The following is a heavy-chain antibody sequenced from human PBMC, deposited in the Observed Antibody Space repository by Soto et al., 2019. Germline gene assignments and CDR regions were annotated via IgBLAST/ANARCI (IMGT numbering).Heavy chain of an antibody. CDR3: ARVPGIVATARRLSI. J-gene: IGHJ3*02. D-gene: IGHD5-12*01. Sequence: QVQLVQSGAEVKKPGASVKVSCKASGYTFTSYGISWVRQAPGQGLEWIGWISAYNGNTNYAQKLQGRVTKTTDTSTSNASMELRSLRSDDTAVYYCARVPGIVATARRLSIWGQGTMVTVSS. CDR2: ISAYNGNT. V-gene: IGHV1-18*01. CDR1: GYTFTSYG.